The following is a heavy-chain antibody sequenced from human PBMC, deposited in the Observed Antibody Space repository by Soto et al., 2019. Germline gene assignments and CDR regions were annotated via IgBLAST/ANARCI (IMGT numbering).Heavy chain of an antibody. CDR3: ARLRIAAAGTGHYYYGMDV. Sequence: QVQLQESGPGLVKPSQTLSLTCTVSGGSISSGGYYWSWIRQHPGKGLEWIGYIYYSGSTYYNPSCKSRVTISEDTSKNQFSLKLSSVTAADTAVYYCARLRIAAAGTGHYYYGMDVWGQGTTVTDSS. CDR1: GGSISSGGYY. J-gene: IGHJ6*02. V-gene: IGHV4-31*03. D-gene: IGHD6-13*01. CDR2: IYYSGST.